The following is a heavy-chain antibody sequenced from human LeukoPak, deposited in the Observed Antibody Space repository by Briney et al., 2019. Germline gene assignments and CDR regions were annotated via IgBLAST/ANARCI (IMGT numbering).Heavy chain of an antibody. D-gene: IGHD3/OR15-3a*01. CDR1: GYSFTSYW. CDR3: ARLRTGTYDAFDI. J-gene: IGHJ3*02. V-gene: IGHV5-51*01. Sequence: GESLKISCKGSGYSFTSYWIGWVRQRPGKGLEWMGIVYPGDSDTRYSPSFQGQVTISADKSISTAYLQWSSLKASDTAIYYCARLRTGTYDAFDIWGQGTMVTVSS. CDR2: VYPGDSDT.